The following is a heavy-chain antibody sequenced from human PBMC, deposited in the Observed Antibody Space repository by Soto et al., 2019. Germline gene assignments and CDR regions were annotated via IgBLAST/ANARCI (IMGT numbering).Heavy chain of an antibody. D-gene: IGHD3-22*01. CDR1: GGIFGSHG. CDR3: VRDRRIYYSDPHDEFGASDYEV. CDR2: FIPIFRTL. V-gene: IGHV1-69*01. J-gene: IGHJ3*01. Sequence: QVQLIQSEAEVKKPGSSVRVSCTASGGIFGSHGFSWVRQAPGQRLEWVGGFIPIFRTLTYTEKFQARVRIAADESTNTVYLGLSSLTSEDTAVYYCVRDRRIYYSDPHDEFGASDYEVWGQGTMVSVSS.